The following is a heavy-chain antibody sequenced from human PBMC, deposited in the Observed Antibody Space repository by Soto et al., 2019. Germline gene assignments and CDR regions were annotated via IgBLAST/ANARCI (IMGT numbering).Heavy chain of an antibody. CDR1: GGSFSNFG. J-gene: IGHJ4*02. Sequence: SVKVSCKASGGSFSNFGISWVRQAPGQGLEWMGGIVPVFGRPNYAQRFRGRLTITADESTSTGYMELISLRSDDTAVYYCAREGSGYNFWGQGTQVTVFS. CDR2: IVPVFGRP. CDR3: AREGSGYNF. V-gene: IGHV1-69*13. D-gene: IGHD5-12*01.